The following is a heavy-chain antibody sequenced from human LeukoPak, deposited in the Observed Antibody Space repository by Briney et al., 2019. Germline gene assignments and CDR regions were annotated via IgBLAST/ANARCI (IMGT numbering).Heavy chain of an antibody. Sequence: SETLSLTCTVSGGSISSSSYYWGWIRQPPGKGLEWIGSIYYSGSTYYNPSLKSRVTISVDTSKNQFSLKLSSVTAADTAVYYCARPGSSGMKHYAFDIWGQGTMVTVSS. D-gene: IGHD3-22*01. J-gene: IGHJ3*02. V-gene: IGHV4-39*01. CDR3: ARPGSSGMKHYAFDI. CDR1: GGSISSSSYY. CDR2: IYYSGST.